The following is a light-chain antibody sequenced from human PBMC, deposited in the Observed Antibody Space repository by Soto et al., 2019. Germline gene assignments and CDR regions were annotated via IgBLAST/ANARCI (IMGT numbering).Light chain of an antibody. J-gene: IGLJ3*02. CDR1: SSNIGAVYD. CDR2: GNS. CDR3: QSYDSSLSGSV. Sequence: QSVLTQPPSVSAAPGQRVTISCTGSSSNIGAVYDVHWYQQLPGTAPKLLIYGNSNRPSGVPDRLSGSKSGTSASLAITGLQAEDEADYYCQSYDSSLSGSVFGGGTKLTV. V-gene: IGLV1-40*01.